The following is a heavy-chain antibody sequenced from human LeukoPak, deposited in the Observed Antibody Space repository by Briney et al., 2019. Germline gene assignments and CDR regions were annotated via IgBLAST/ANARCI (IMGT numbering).Heavy chain of an antibody. J-gene: IGHJ5*02. Sequence: GTSVTVSFTASGFTLTSRSAVQWVRQARGQRLEWIGWIVVDSDNTNYAENFQERVTITRDMSASTSYMELSSLRSEDTAVYFCAAPYTSSWFDLWGQGTLVTVSS. CDR2: IVVDSDNT. V-gene: IGHV1-58*01. CDR1: GFTLTSRSA. D-gene: IGHD6-13*01. CDR3: AAPYTSSWFDL.